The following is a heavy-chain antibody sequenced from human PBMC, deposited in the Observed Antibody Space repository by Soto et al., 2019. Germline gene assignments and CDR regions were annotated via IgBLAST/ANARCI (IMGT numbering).Heavy chain of an antibody. CDR3: ARARVQWFGELLTVDWFDT. Sequence: QVQLQESGPGLVKPSQTLSLTCTVSGGSISSGGYHWSWIRQHPGKGLEWIGNIYYSGSTYYNPYLKSRVIISVDTSKSQFSLNLTSVTAADTAVYYCARARVQWFGELLTVDWFDTWGQGTVVTVSS. D-gene: IGHD3-10*01. CDR2: IYYSGST. V-gene: IGHV4-31*03. CDR1: GGSISSGGYH. J-gene: IGHJ5*02.